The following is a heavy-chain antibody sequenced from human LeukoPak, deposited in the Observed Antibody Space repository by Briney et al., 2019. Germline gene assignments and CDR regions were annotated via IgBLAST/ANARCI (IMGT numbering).Heavy chain of an antibody. D-gene: IGHD2-15*01. J-gene: IGHJ6*02. CDR2: MNPNSGST. Sequence: ASVKVSCKASGYTFTSYDINWVRQATGQGLEWMGWMNPNSGSTSYAQKFQGRVTMTRDTSTSTVYMELSSLRSEDTAVYYCARRGCSGGSCYPGHYYYYYGMDVWGQGTTVTVSS. V-gene: IGHV1-8*01. CDR3: ARRGCSGGSCYPGHYYYYYGMDV. CDR1: GYTFTSYD.